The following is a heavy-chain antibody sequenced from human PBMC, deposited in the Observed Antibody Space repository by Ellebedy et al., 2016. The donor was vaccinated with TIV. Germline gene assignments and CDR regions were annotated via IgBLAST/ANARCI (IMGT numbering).Heavy chain of an antibody. D-gene: IGHD3-22*01. Sequence: SGPTLVKPTQTLTLTCTFSGFSLSTSGVGVGWIRQPPGRALEWLALLYWDDVKRYNPSLKTRVTVTKDTSKNQVVLTLTNVDPADTATYFCARFRSGYYLWGQGTLVTVSS. V-gene: IGHV2-5*02. J-gene: IGHJ1*01. CDR1: GFSLSTSGVG. CDR3: ARFRSGYYL. CDR2: LYWDDVK.